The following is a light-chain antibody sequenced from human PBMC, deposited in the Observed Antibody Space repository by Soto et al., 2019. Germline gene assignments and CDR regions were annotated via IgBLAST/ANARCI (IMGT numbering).Light chain of an antibody. CDR2: DAS. Sequence: PGERATLSCRTSQSVSKYFAWYQQKPGRAPRLLIYDASSRATGIPARFIGSGSGTDFTLTISSLEPEDFAIYYCQQRSNWPITVGQGTRLEIK. J-gene: IGKJ5*01. CDR3: QQRSNWPIT. V-gene: IGKV3-11*01. CDR1: QSVSKY.